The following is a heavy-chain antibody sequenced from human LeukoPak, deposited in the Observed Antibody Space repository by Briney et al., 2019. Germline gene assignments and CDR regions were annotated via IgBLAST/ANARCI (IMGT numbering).Heavy chain of an antibody. D-gene: IGHD4-17*01. CDR2: IYYSGST. Sequence: SETLSLTRTVSGGSIRSSSYYWGWIRQPPGKGLEWIGSIYYSGSTYYNPSLKSRVTISVDTSKNQFSLKLSSVTAADTAVYYCARRSGLIYGDWYYFDYWGQGTLVTVSS. CDR3: ARRSGLIYGDWYYFDY. V-gene: IGHV4-39*01. J-gene: IGHJ4*02. CDR1: GGSIRSSSYY.